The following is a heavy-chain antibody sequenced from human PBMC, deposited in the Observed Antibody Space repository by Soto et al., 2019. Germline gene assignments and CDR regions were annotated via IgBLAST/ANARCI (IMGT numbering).Heavy chain of an antibody. CDR3: ARQLFLTGYKTRHYYGSSGYPDY. J-gene: IGHJ4*02. V-gene: IGHV4-39*01. D-gene: IGHD3-22*01. CDR2: IYYSGST. Sequence: PSETLSLTCSVSGGSINSSSYFWGWVRQPPGKGLEWIGSIYYSGSTYYNPSLRSRVTISVDTSKNQFSLKLSSVTAADTAVYYCARQLFLTGYKTRHYYGSSGYPDYWGQGTLVTVSS. CDR1: GGSINSSSYF.